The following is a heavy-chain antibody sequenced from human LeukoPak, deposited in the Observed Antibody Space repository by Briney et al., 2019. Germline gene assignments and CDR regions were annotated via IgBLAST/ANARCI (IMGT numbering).Heavy chain of an antibody. CDR2: IYHSGST. Sequence: SGTLSLTCAVSGVSISSGHWWSWVRQPPGKGLEWIGEIYHSGSTYYNPSLKSRVTISVDTSKNQFSLNLNSMTAADTAVYYCVRDVDYWGQGTLVTVSS. CDR1: GVSISSGHW. CDR3: VRDVDY. J-gene: IGHJ4*02. V-gene: IGHV4-4*02.